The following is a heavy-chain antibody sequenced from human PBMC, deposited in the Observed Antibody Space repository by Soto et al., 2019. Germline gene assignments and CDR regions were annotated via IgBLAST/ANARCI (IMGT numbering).Heavy chain of an antibody. V-gene: IGHV3-9*01. Sequence: PGGSLRLPCAASGLTFDDYAMHWVRQAPGKGLEWVTGISWNSDTIGYADSVKGGFTISRDIAKNSLYLQMNSLRAEDTAFYYCARDVWSRASGPPDSWGQGTLVTVSS. CDR3: ARDVWSRASGPPDS. D-gene: IGHD3-10*01. J-gene: IGHJ4*02. CDR1: GLTFDDYA. CDR2: ISWNSDTI.